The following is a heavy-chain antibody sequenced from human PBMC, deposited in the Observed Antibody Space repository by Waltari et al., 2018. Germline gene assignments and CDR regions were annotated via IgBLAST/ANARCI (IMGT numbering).Heavy chain of an antibody. CDR1: GFTFSSYW. J-gene: IGHJ5*02. Sequence: EVQLVESGGGLVQPGGSLRLSCTASGFTFSSYWLVWLRQAPGRGLEWVANIKQDGSERYYVYSVKGRVTISRDNAKSALYLQMNGLRAEDTALDYCASGFRTGTSYYGNYFDPWGHGTLVTVSS. V-gene: IGHV3-7*01. D-gene: IGHD2-2*03. CDR2: IKQDGSER. CDR3: ASGFRTGTSYYGNYFDP.